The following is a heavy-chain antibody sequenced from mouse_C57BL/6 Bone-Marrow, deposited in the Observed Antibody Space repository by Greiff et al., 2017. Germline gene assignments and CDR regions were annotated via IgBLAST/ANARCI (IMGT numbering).Heavy chain of an antibody. V-gene: IGHV5-4*01. D-gene: IGHD2-3*01. CDR3: ARDPIPHDGYNDY. Sequence: DVMLVESGGGLVKPGGSLKLSCAASGFTFSSYAMSWVRQTPEKRLEWVATISDGGSYTYYPDNVKGRFTISRDNAKNNLYLQMSHLKAEDTAMYYCARDPIPHDGYNDYWGQGTTLTVAS. CDR2: ISDGGSYT. J-gene: IGHJ2*01. CDR1: GFTFSSYA.